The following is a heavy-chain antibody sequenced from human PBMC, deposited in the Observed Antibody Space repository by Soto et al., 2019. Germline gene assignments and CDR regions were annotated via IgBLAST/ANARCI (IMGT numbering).Heavy chain of an antibody. J-gene: IGHJ4*02. CDR3: AKGAAAGLGVLDY. CDR2: ISGSGGST. CDR1: GFTFSSYA. Sequence: GESLKISCAASGFTFSSYAMSWVRQAPGKGLEWVSAISGSGGSTYYADSVKGRFTISRDNSKNTLYLQMNSLRAEDTAVYDCAKGAAAGLGVLDYWGQGTLVTVSS. V-gene: IGHV3-23*01. D-gene: IGHD6-13*01.